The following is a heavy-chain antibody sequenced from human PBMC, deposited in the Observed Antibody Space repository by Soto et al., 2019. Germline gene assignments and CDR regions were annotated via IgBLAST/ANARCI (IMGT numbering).Heavy chain of an antibody. CDR2: IIPIFGTA. CDR1: GGTFSSYA. V-gene: IGHV1-69*01. CDR3: ARGRAVAGYYYYGMDV. J-gene: IGHJ6*02. Sequence: VQLVQSGDEVKKPGSSVKVSCKASGGTFSSYAISWVRKAPGQGLEWMGGIIPIFGTANYAQKFQGRVTITADESTSTAYMELSSLRSEDTAVYYCARGRAVAGYYYYGMDVWGQGTTVTVSS. D-gene: IGHD6-19*01.